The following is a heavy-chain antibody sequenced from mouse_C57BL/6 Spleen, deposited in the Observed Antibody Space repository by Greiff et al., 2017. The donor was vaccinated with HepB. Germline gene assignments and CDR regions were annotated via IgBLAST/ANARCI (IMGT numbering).Heavy chain of an antibody. CDR3: ARGAGLRPFAY. Sequence: EVQLQESGGGLVKPGGSLKLSCAASGFTFSSYAMSWVRQTPEKRLEWVATISDGGSYTYYPDNVKGRFTISRDNAKNNLYLQMSHLKSEDTAMYYCARGAGLRPFAYWGQGTLVTVSA. J-gene: IGHJ3*01. CDR1: GFTFSSYA. V-gene: IGHV5-4*01. CDR2: ISDGGSYT. D-gene: IGHD2-2*01.